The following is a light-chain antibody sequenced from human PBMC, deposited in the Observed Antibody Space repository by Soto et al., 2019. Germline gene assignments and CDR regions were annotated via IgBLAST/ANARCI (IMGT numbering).Light chain of an antibody. CDR1: QSVSSSY. Sequence: EIVLTQSPGTLSLSPGERATLSCRASQSVSSSYLAWYQQNPGQAPRLLIYGASSRATGIPDRFSGSGSGTDFTLTISRLELEDFAVYYCQQYGNSPYTFGQGTKLEIK. V-gene: IGKV3-20*01. CDR3: QQYGNSPYT. CDR2: GAS. J-gene: IGKJ2*01.